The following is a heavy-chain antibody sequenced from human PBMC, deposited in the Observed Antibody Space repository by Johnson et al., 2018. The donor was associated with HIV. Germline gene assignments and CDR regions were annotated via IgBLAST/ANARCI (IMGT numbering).Heavy chain of an antibody. CDR3: AREGPNYYDRSAYYAFDI. V-gene: IGHV3-20*04. CDR1: GFTFDDFG. Sequence: MQLVESGGGVVRPGGSLRLSCAASGFTFDDFGMSWVRQAPGKGLEWVSGITWNGGSTGYAYSVKGRFTISRDNAKNSLFLQMHSLRAEDTALYYCAREGPNYYDRSAYYAFDIWGQGTTVTVSS. D-gene: IGHD3-22*01. CDR2: ITWNGGST. J-gene: IGHJ3*02.